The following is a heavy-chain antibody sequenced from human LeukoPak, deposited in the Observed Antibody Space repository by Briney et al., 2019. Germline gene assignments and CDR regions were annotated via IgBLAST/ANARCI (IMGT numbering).Heavy chain of an antibody. D-gene: IGHD2-2*01. CDR2: ISWNSGSI. CDR3: AKDISSTSPLGAFDI. V-gene: IGHV3-9*01. CDR1: GFTFDDYA. J-gene: IGHJ3*02. Sequence: GGSLRLSCAASGFTFDDYAMHWVRQAPGKGLEWVSGISWNSGSIGYADSVKGRFTISRDNAKNSLYLQMNSLRAEDTALYYCAKDISSTSPLGAFDIWGQGTVVTVSS.